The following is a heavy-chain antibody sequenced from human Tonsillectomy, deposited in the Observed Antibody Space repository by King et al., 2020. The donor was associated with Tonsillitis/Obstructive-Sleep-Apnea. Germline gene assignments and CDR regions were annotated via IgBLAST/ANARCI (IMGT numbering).Heavy chain of an antibody. CDR2: ISYDGSNK. J-gene: IGHJ5*02. CDR1: GFTFSSYA. CDR3: ARRITFFGVVIIPVGWFAP. V-gene: IGHV3-30*01. D-gene: IGHD3-3*01. Sequence: QLVQSGGGVVQPGRSLRLSCAASGFTFSSYAMHWVRQAPGKGLEWVAVISYDGSNKYYADSVKGRFTISRDNSKNTLYLQMNSLRAEDTAVYYCARRITFFGVVIIPVGWFAPWGQGTLVTVSS.